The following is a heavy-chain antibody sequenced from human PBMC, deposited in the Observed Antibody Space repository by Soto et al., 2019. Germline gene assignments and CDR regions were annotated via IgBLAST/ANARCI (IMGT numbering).Heavy chain of an antibody. V-gene: IGHV1-8*01. Sequence: QVQLVQSGAEVKKPGASVKVSCKASGYTFTSYDINWVRQATGQGLEWMGWMNPNSGNTGYAQKFQGRVTMTRNTSISTAYMELSSLRSEDTAVYYCAGARGYSDGYAGWYYYYYGMDVWGQGTTVTVSS. J-gene: IGHJ6*02. CDR3: AGARGYSDGYAGWYYYYYGMDV. D-gene: IGHD5-18*01. CDR2: MNPNSGNT. CDR1: GYTFTSYD.